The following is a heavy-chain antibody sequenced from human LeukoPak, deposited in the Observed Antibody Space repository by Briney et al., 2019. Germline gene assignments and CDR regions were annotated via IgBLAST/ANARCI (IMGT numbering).Heavy chain of an antibody. CDR2: ISYDGSNK. J-gene: IGHJ5*02. CDR3: ARANPGIVAGPAFDP. V-gene: IGHV3-30*04. CDR1: GFTFSSYA. Sequence: PGGSLRLSCAASGFTFSSYAMHWVRQAPGKGLEWVAVISYDGSNKYYADSVKGRFTISRDNSKNTLYLQMNSLRAEDTAVYYCARANPGIVAGPAFDPWGQGTLVTVSS. D-gene: IGHD6-13*01.